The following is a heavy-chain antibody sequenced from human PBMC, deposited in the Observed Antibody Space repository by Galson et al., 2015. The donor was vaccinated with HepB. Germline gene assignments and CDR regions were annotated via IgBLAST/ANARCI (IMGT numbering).Heavy chain of an antibody. CDR3: ARLSLVGATTGDY. CDR2: INPNSGGT. Sequence: SVKVSCKASGYTFTGYYMHWVRQAPGQGLEWMGRINPNSGGTNYAQKFQGRVTMTRDTSISTAYMELSRLRSDDTAVYYCARLSLVGATTGDYWGQGTLVTVSS. J-gene: IGHJ4*02. CDR1: GYTFTGYY. V-gene: IGHV1-2*06. D-gene: IGHD1-26*01.